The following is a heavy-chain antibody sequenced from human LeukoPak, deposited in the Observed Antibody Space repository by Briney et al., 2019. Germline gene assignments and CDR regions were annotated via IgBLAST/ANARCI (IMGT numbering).Heavy chain of an antibody. V-gene: IGHV4-34*01. CDR1: GGSFSGYY. Sequence: SETLSLPCAVYGGSFSGYYWSWLRQPPGKGLEWIGEINHSGSTNYNPSLKSRVTISVDTSKNQFSLKLSSVAAADTAVYYCARGIAARPRGMDVWGKGTTVTVSS. D-gene: IGHD6-13*01. CDR2: INHSGST. J-gene: IGHJ6*04. CDR3: ARGIAARPRGMDV.